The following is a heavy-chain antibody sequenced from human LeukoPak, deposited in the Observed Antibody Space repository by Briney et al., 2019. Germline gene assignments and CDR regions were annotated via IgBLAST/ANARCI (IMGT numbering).Heavy chain of an antibody. CDR2: IYSDGTT. CDR3: ARDKDA. J-gene: IGHJ5*02. Sequence: GGSLRLSCVVSGLTVSNNYMSWVRQAPGKGLEWVSVIYSDGTTRNADSVKGRFTISRDNSKNTVYLQMDSLRAEDTAVYYCARDKDAWGQGALVTVSS. CDR1: GLTVSNNY. V-gene: IGHV3-66*01.